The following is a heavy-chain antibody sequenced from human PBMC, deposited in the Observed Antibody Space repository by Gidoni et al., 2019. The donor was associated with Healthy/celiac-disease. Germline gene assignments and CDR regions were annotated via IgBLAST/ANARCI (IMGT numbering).Heavy chain of an antibody. CDR3: ARDRIRRLDLYYGMDV. D-gene: IGHD2-15*01. V-gene: IGHV3-30-3*01. J-gene: IGHJ6*02. CDR1: GFTFSSYA. Sequence: QVQLVESGGGVVQPGRSLRLSCAASGFTFSSYAMHWVRQAPGKGLEWVAVISYDGSNKYYADSVKGRFTISRDNSKNTLYLQMNSLRAEDTAVYYCARDRIRRLDLYYGMDVWGQGTTVTVSS. CDR2: ISYDGSNK.